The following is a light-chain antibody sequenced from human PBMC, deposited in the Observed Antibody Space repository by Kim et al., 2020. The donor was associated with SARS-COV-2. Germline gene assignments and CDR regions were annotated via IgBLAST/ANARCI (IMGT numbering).Light chain of an antibody. V-gene: IGKV1-16*02. CDR1: QGIRNS. CDR3: QQYNTYPYT. CDR2: AAS. J-gene: IGKJ2*01. Sequence: SASEGARVTITCRPSQGIRNSLAWFQQKSGKAPKSLLYAASSLHGAVPSKFSGSGSGTDFTLTITNLQPEDFATYYCQQYNTYPYTFGQGTKLEI.